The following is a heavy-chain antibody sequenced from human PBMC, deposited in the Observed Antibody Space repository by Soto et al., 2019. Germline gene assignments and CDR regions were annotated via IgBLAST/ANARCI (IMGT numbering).Heavy chain of an antibody. CDR2: IYYSGST. V-gene: IGHV4-59*01. D-gene: IGHD5-18*01. CDR3: AREQSGYSYGSPLGSNYFDY. CDR1: GGSISSYY. Sequence: SETLSLTCTVSGGSISSYYWSWIRQPPGKGLEWIGYIYYSGSTNYNPSLKSRVTISVDTSKNQFSLKLSSVTAADTAVYYCAREQSGYSYGSPLGSNYFDYWGQGTLVTVSS. J-gene: IGHJ4*02.